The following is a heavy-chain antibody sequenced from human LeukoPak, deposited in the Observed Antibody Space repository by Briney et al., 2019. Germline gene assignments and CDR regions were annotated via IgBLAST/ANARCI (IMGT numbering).Heavy chain of an antibody. V-gene: IGHV4-59*01. J-gene: IGHJ4*02. CDR3: ARFDSSGYSIPQAFDY. CDR2: IYYSGST. D-gene: IGHD3-22*01. CDR1: GGSISSYY. Sequence: LETLSLTCTVSGGSISSYYWSWIRQPPGKGLEWIGYIYYSGSTNYNPSLKSRVTISVDTSKNQFSLKLSSVTAADTAVYYCARFDSSGYSIPQAFDYWGQGTLVTVSS.